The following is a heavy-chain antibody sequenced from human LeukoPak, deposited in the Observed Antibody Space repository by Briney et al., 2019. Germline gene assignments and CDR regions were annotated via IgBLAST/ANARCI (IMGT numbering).Heavy chain of an antibody. J-gene: IGHJ4*02. CDR3: AAEYCGGGFCYTRHSGHDY. CDR2: ISYDGNSE. D-gene: IGHD2-15*01. V-gene: IGHV3-30-3*01. CDR1: GFSFSTYT. Sequence: GGSLRLSCAASGFSFSTYTMHWVRQAPGKGLEWVAVISYDGNSEYYADSVKGRFTISRDSSRNTLYLQMNSLRAEDTAVYYCAAEYCGGGFCYTRHSGHDYWGQGTLVTVSS.